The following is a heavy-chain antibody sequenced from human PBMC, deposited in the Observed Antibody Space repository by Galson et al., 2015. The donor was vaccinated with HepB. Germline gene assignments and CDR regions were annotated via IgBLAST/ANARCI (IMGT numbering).Heavy chain of an antibody. CDR2: IIPIFGTA. V-gene: IGHV1-69*13. D-gene: IGHD2-15*01. Sequence: SVKVSCKASGGTFSSYAISWVRQAPGQGLEWMGGIIPIFGTANYAQKFQGRVTITADESTSTAYMELSSLRSEDTAVYYCARSWNIVVVVAATYPRFPFDIWGQGTMVTVSS. CDR3: ARSWNIVVVVAATYPRFPFDI. J-gene: IGHJ3*02. CDR1: GGTFSSYA.